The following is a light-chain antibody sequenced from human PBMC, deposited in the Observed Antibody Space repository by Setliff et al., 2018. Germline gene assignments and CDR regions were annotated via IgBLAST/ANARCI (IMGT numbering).Light chain of an antibody. CDR2: DVN. Sequence: QSALTQPASVSGSPEQSITISCTGEFGAYGSAYVSWYQQHPDKAPKLIIYDVNNRPSGISHRFSGSNSANTASLTTSGLQAEDEAEYFCASKTGPSTYVFGTGTKVTVL. CDR3: ASKTGPSTYV. V-gene: IGLV2-14*03. CDR1: FGAYGSAY. J-gene: IGLJ1*01.